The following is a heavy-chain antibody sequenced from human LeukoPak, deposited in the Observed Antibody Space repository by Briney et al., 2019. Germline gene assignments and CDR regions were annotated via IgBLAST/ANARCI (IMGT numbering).Heavy chain of an antibody. CDR3: ASDSGDYGDY. Sequence: GGALXLSCAASGVTFSSYWMHWGRQAPGEGRGWGSCIKSDGSSTIYADSVKGRFTISRDNARNSPYLQMNSLRAEDTAVYYCASDSGDYGDYWGQGTLVTVSS. D-gene: IGHD3-10*01. CDR2: IKSDGSST. J-gene: IGHJ4*02. V-gene: IGHV3-74*01. CDR1: GVTFSSYW.